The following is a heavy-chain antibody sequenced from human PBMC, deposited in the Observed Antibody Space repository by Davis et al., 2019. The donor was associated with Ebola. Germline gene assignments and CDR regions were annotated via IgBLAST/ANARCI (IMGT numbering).Heavy chain of an antibody. D-gene: IGHD3-3*01. CDR3: ARAVFHEVLDY. J-gene: IGHJ4*02. CDR1: GFTFSSYG. CDR2: ISYDGSKK. V-gene: IGHV3-30*03. Sequence: GESLKISCAASGFTFSSYGMHWVRQAPGEGLEWVGLISYDGSKKYYADSVKGRFTISRDNSENTLYLQMNSLTADDTAVYYCARAVFHEVLDYWGQGTPVTVSS.